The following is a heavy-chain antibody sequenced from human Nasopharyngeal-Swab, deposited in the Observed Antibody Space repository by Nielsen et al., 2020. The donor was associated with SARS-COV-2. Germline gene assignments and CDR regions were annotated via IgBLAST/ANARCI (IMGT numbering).Heavy chain of an antibody. Sequence: GESLKISCAASGFTFDDYGMSWVRQAPGKGLEWVSGINWNGGSTGYADSVKGRFTISRDNAKNSLYLQMNSLRTEDTALYYCAKVGSGYDNDYWGQGTLVTVSS. V-gene: IGHV3-20*04. CDR3: AKVGSGYDNDY. J-gene: IGHJ4*02. CDR1: GFTFDDYG. CDR2: INWNGGST. D-gene: IGHD3-22*01.